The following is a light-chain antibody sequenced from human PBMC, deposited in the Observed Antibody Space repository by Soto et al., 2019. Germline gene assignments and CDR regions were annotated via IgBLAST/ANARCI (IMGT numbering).Light chain of an antibody. CDR2: GAS. CDR3: QQYSNWPPYS. V-gene: IGKV3-15*01. J-gene: IGKJ2*01. Sequence: ETVMTQSPGTLSVSPGERATLSCRASKSVSINLAWYQQKPGQAPRLLIYGASTRATGIPARFSGSGSGTEFTLTISSLQSEDFAVYYCQQYSNWPPYSFGQGTKVEIK. CDR1: KSVSIN.